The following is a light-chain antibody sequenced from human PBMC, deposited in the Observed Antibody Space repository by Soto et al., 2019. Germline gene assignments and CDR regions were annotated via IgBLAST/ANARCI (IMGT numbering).Light chain of an antibody. CDR3: QQYNTWHPKMA. CDR1: QSVSSY. Sequence: GVTQSPSTLSVFPGETATLSCSASQSVSSYLSWSQQRPGQAPRLLIYGASTRATGIPARFRGSGSGTEFRLTISSLQSEDFATYYCQQYNTWHPKMAFGRGTKVESK. J-gene: IGKJ1*01. V-gene: IGKV3-15*01. CDR2: GAS.